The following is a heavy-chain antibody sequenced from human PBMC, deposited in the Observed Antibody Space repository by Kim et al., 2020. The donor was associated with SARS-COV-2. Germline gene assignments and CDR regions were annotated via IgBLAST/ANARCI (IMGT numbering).Heavy chain of an antibody. J-gene: IGHJ6*02. V-gene: IGHV3-23*01. Sequence: SVKGRFTISRDTSKEIVYLQMSSLRAEDTAVYFCAKAVGEYYYYYGLDVWGQGTTVIVSS. D-gene: IGHD3-10*01. CDR3: AKAVGEYYYYYGLDV.